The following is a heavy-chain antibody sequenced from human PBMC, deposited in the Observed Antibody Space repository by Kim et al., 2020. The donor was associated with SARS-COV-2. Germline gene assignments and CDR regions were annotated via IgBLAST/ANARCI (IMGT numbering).Heavy chain of an antibody. CDR3: ARGYYGDYVDVPGWFDP. CDR2: IYYSGST. CDR1: GGSISSGGYY. D-gene: IGHD4-17*01. V-gene: IGHV4-31*03. Sequence: SETLSLTCTVSGGSISSGGYYWSWIRQHPGKGLEWIGYIYYSGSTYYNPSLKSRVTISVNTSKNQFSLKLSSVTAADTAMYYCARGYYGDYVDVPGWFDPWGQGTLVTVSS. J-gene: IGHJ5*02.